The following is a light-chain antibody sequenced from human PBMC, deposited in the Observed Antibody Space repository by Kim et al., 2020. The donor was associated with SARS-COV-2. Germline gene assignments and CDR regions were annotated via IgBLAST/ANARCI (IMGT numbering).Light chain of an antibody. Sequence: QSALTQPPSASGSPGQSVTLSYTGTSSDVGGYNHVSWYQQHPGKVPKIMIYEVSKRPSGVPDRFSGSKSGNTASLTVSGLQADDEADYYCSSYAGRNNLIFGGGTQLTVL. CDR2: EVS. CDR1: SSDVGGYNH. CDR3: SSYAGRNNLI. V-gene: IGLV2-8*01. J-gene: IGLJ2*01.